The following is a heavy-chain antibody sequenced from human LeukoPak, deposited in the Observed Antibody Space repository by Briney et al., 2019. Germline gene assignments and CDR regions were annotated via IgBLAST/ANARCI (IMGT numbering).Heavy chain of an antibody. D-gene: IGHD6-19*01. Sequence: ASVKVSCKASGYTFTSYYMHWVRQAPGQGLEWMGIINPSGGSTSYAQKFQGRVTMTRDTSTSTVYMELRSLKSDDTAVYYCARGSSGWYSAGLFDYWGQGTLVTVSS. V-gene: IGHV1-46*01. CDR1: GYTFTSYY. CDR2: INPSGGST. J-gene: IGHJ4*02. CDR3: ARGSSGWYSAGLFDY.